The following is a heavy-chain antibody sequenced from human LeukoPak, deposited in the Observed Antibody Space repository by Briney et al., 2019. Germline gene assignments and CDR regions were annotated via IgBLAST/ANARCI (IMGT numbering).Heavy chain of an antibody. CDR2: ISAYNGNT. CDR1: GYTFTSYG. Sequence: GASVKVSCKASGYTFTSYGISWVRQAPGQGLEWMGWISAYNGNTNYAQKLQGRVTMTTDTSTSTAYMELRSLRSDDTAVYYCARDPGYDFWSGYFFDYWGQGTLVTVSS. J-gene: IGHJ4*02. D-gene: IGHD3-3*01. V-gene: IGHV1-18*01. CDR3: ARDPGYDFWSGYFFDY.